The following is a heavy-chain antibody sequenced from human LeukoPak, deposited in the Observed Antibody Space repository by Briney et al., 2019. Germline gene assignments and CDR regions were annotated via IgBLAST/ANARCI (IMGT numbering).Heavy chain of an antibody. CDR2: INHSGST. Sequence: SETLSLTCAVYGGSFSGYYWSWIRQPPGKGLEWIGEINHSGSTNYNPSLKSRVTISVDTSKNQFSLKLTSLTAADTAVYYCASRTYGSRAFDHWGQGTLVTVSS. D-gene: IGHD3-10*01. CDR1: GGSFSGYY. V-gene: IGHV4-34*01. J-gene: IGHJ4*02. CDR3: ASRTYGSRAFDH.